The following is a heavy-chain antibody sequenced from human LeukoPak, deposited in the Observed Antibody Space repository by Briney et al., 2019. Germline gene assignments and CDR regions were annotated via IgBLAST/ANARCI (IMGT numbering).Heavy chain of an antibody. D-gene: IGHD1-26*01. V-gene: IGHV4-39*01. CDR1: GGSISSSSYY. CDR2: IYYSGST. CDR3: ARRVVGATTSWYFDL. J-gene: IGHJ2*01. Sequence: SQTLSLTCTVSGGSISSSSYYWGWIRQPPGKGLEWVGSIYYSGSTYYNPSLKSRVTISVDTSNNQFSPKLSSVTAADTAVYYCARRVVGATTSWYFDLWGRGTLVTVSS.